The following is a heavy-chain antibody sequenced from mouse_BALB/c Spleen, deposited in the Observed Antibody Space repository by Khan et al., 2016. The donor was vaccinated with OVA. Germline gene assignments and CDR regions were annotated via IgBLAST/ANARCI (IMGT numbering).Heavy chain of an antibody. CDR3: ARQPYYHYNIMDY. V-gene: IGHV2-6-5*01. J-gene: IGHJ4*01. CDR2: IWGGGST. D-gene: IGHD2-10*01. CDR1: GFSLTDYG. Sequence: QVQLQQSGPGLVAPSQSLSITCTVSGFSLTDYGVSWIRQPPGKGLEWLGVIWGGGSTYYNSALRSRLTISKDNSKSQVFLKMNSLQTDDTAVYFCARQPYYHYNIMDYWGQGTSVTVSS.